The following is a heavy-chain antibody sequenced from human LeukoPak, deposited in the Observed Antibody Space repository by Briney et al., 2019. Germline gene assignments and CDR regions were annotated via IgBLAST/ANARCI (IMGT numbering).Heavy chain of an antibody. J-gene: IGHJ6*02. V-gene: IGHV3-21*01. D-gene: IGHD6-13*01. Sequence: PGGSLRLSCAASGFTFSSYSMNWVRQAPGKGLEWVSSICSSSSYIYYADSVKGRFTISRDNAKNSLYLQMNSLRAEDTAVYYCASASLESSWFQYYYYGMDVWGQGTTVTVSS. CDR2: ICSSSSYI. CDR3: ASASLESSWFQYYYYGMDV. CDR1: GFTFSSYS.